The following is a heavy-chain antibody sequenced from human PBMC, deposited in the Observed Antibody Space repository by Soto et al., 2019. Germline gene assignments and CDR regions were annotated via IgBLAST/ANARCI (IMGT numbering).Heavy chain of an antibody. Sequence: SETLSLTCTVSGGSFSSFYWSWIRQPPGKGLEWIGYVYYSGTINNNPSLKGRVSISVDTSKNQFSLKLISVTAADTAVYYCATYDSGGKFDYWGQGTLVTVSS. D-gene: IGHD3-22*01. CDR3: ATYDSGGKFDY. J-gene: IGHJ4*02. V-gene: IGHV4-59*01. CDR1: GGSFSSFY. CDR2: VYYSGTI.